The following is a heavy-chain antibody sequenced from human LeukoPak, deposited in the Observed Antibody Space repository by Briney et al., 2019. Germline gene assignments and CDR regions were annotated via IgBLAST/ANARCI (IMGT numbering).Heavy chain of an antibody. D-gene: IGHD1-1*01. CDR3: TRDRGAYNLYDY. V-gene: IGHV3-49*03. CDR2: IRSKAYGETA. CDR1: GFTFGDYA. Sequence: GGSLRLSCTASGFTFGDYAMSWIRQAPGKELEWVGFIRSKAYGETADYAASVKGRFTISRDDSKAIAYLQMNSLKTEDTAVYHCTRDRGAYNLYDYWGQGTLVTVSS. J-gene: IGHJ4*02.